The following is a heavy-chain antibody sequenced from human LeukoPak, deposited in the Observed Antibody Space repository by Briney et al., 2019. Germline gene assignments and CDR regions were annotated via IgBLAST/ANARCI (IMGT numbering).Heavy chain of an antibody. V-gene: IGHV3-30*04. CDR3: AKEGNYYDSSGYYPEYFQH. CDR1: GFTFSSYA. Sequence: GGSLRLSCAASGFTFSSYAMHWVRQAPGKGLEWVAVISYDGSNKYYADSVKGRFTISRDNSKNTLYLQMNSLRAEDTAVYYCAKEGNYYDSSGYYPEYFQHWGQGTLVTVSS. J-gene: IGHJ1*01. D-gene: IGHD3-22*01. CDR2: ISYDGSNK.